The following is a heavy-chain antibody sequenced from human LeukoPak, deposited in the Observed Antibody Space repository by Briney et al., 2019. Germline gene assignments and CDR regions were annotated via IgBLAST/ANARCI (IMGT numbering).Heavy chain of an antibody. CDR3: ARDRAVAGPFDY. D-gene: IGHD6-19*01. CDR1: GFTLSRYA. CDR2: ISGSGGST. Sequence: GGSLRLSCAASGFTLSRYAMTWVRQAPGKGLDWVAAISGSGGSTYYADSVKGRFTVSRDNSKNTLYLQMNSLRAEDTAVYYCARDRAVAGPFDYWGQGTLVTVSS. V-gene: IGHV3-23*01. J-gene: IGHJ4*02.